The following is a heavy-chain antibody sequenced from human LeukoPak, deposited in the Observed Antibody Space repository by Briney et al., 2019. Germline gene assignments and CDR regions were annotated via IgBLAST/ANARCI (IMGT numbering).Heavy chain of an antibody. CDR2: INHSRST. CDR1: SGSFSGFY. V-gene: IGHV4-34*01. D-gene: IGHD4-11*01. Sequence: SETLSLTCAVYSGSFSGFYWTWIRQPPGKGLEWIGQINHSRSTHYNPSLKSRVTISVDTSKNQFSLKLSSETAADTAVYYCAREFYSNYNYYFDYWGQGTLVTVSS. J-gene: IGHJ4*02. CDR3: AREFYSNYNYYFDY.